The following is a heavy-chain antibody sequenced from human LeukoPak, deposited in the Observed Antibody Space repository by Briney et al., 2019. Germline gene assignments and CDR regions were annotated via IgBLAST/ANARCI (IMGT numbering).Heavy chain of an antibody. V-gene: IGHV1-69*10. CDR2: IIPIFGIA. Sequence: SVKVSCKASGGTFISYAISWVRQAPGQGLEWMGGIIPIFGIANYAQKFQGRVTITADKSTSTAYMELSSLRSEDTAVYYCARHFTYGDYEPAHFDYWGQGTLVTVSS. CDR1: GGTFISYA. CDR3: ARHFTYGDYEPAHFDY. D-gene: IGHD4-17*01. J-gene: IGHJ4*02.